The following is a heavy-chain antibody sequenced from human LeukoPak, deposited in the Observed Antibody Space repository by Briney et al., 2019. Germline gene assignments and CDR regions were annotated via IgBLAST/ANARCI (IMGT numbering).Heavy chain of an antibody. CDR1: GFTFSNAW. Sequence: GGSLRLSCAASGFTFSNAWMNWVRQAPGKGLEWVGRIKSKTGGGTTDYAAPVKGRFTISRDDSKNTLYLQMNSLKTEDTAVYYCTTEFDYYDSSGYYPYALDYWGQGTLVTVSS. CDR2: IKSKTGGGTT. CDR3: TTEFDYYDSSGYYPYALDY. D-gene: IGHD3-22*01. V-gene: IGHV3-15*07. J-gene: IGHJ4*02.